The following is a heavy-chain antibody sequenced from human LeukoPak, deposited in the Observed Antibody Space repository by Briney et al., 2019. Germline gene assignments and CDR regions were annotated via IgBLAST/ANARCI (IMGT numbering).Heavy chain of an antibody. Sequence: SETLSLTCTVSGGSISSGSYYWSWIRQPAGKGLEWIGRIYTSGSTNYNPSLKSRVTISVDTSKNQFSLKLSSVTAADTAVYYCARLVAVVAATDDYWGQGTLVTVSS. V-gene: IGHV4-61*02. J-gene: IGHJ4*02. CDR2: IYTSGST. CDR1: GGSISSGSYY. CDR3: ARLVAVVAATDDY. D-gene: IGHD2-15*01.